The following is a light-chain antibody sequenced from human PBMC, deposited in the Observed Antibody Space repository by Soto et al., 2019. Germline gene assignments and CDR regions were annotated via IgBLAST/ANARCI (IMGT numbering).Light chain of an antibody. V-gene: IGKV3-20*01. CDR2: GAS. J-gene: IGKJ5*01. CDR1: QSVSSSY. Sequence: EIVLTQSPGTLSLSPGERATLSCRASQSVSSSYLAWYQQKPGQAPRLLINGASSRATGIPNRFSGSGSGTDFILTISRLEPEDFAVYYCQQYGSSITFGQGTRLEIK. CDR3: QQYGSSIT.